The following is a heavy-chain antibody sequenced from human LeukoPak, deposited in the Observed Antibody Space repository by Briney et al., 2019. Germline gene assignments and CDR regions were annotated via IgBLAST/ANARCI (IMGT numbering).Heavy chain of an antibody. CDR3: TTDEDWNYARKDV. CDR1: GFTFNYAW. V-gene: IGHV3-15*04. J-gene: IGHJ6*02. Sequence: GGSLRLSCAASGFTFNYAWMSWVRQVPGKGLEWVGQTVSEIDGGTTDYAAPVKGRFTISRDDSKSTLYLQMNSLKIEDTAVYYCTTDEDWNYARKDVWGRGATVIVSS. D-gene: IGHD1-7*01. CDR2: TVSEIDGGTT.